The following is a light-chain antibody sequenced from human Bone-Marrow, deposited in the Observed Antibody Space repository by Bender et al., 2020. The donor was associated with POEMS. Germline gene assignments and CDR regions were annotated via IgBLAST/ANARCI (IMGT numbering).Light chain of an antibody. Sequence: QSALTQPPSASGSLGQTITISCTGTSSDIGGYNYVSWYQQYSGKAPKRILFEVDRRPSGVPNRFSGSKSDNTASLTVSGLQAEDKADYYCCSYAGSNTWVFGGGTKVTVL. J-gene: IGLJ3*02. CDR2: EVD. CDR3: CSYAGSNTWV. CDR1: SSDIGGYNY. V-gene: IGLV2-8*01.